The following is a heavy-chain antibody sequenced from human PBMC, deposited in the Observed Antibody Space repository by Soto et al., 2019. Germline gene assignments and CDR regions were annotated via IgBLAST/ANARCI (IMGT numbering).Heavy chain of an antibody. CDR3: ARLVYDTRLDYMYFDF. Sequence: SETLSLTCAVSGVSISSGNWWTWVRQSPQRGLEYIGEIFHDGTANYYPSFERRVAISVDTSKNQFSLKLTSVTAADKAIYFCARLVYDTRLDYMYFDFWGQGTLVTVSS. J-gene: IGHJ4*02. D-gene: IGHD3-10*01. CDR1: GVSISSGNW. V-gene: IGHV4-4*02. CDR2: IFHDGTA.